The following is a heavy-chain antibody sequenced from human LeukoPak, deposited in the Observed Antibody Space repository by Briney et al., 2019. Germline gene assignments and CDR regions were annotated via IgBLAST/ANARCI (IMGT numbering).Heavy chain of an antibody. CDR2: IYHSGST. Sequence: SETLSLTCAVSGGSISSSNWWSWVRQPPGKGLEWIGEIYHSGSTNYNPSLKSRVTISVDTSKNQFSLKLSSVTAADTAVYYCARGSRGYTYGWGQGTLVTVSS. CDR3: ARGSRGYTYG. CDR1: GGSISSSNW. V-gene: IGHV4-4*02. J-gene: IGHJ4*02. D-gene: IGHD5-18*01.